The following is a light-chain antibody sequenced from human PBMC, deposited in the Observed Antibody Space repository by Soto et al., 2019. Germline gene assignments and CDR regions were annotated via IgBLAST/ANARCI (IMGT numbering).Light chain of an antibody. V-gene: IGKV3D-20*02. CDR3: QQLSHWPFT. J-gene: IGKJ3*01. CDR1: QSLSSSH. Sequence: EIVLTQSPGTLCSSPGEGATLSCRASQSLSSSHLAWYQHKPGQAPRLLIYGASRRATGIPERFSGSGSGTDFTLTISSLEPEDFALYYCQQLSHWPFTFGPGTKVDIK. CDR2: GAS.